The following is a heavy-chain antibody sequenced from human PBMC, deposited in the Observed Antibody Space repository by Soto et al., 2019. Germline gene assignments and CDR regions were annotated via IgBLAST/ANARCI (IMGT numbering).Heavy chain of an antibody. D-gene: IGHD3-10*01. V-gene: IGHV1-3*01. CDR3: AGGGGGVGEASFDS. CDR2: INAGNGRE. J-gene: IGHJ4*02. CDR1: GYTFTSYT. Sequence: QVQLEQSGAEVKKPGASVKVSCKTSGYTFTSYTLHWVRQAPGQGLEWMGWINAGNGREKYSQRFQDRVSLSTDKPATTAYMELRSLRSEDTAVYFGAGGGGGVGEASFDSWGQGTQVTVSS.